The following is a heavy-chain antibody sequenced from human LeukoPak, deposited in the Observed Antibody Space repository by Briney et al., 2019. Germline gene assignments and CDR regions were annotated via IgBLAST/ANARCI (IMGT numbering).Heavy chain of an antibody. CDR3: AKGSLWFGELFDR. CDR1: GFTFSSYA. V-gene: IGHV3-23*01. D-gene: IGHD3-10*01. CDR2: ISGSGGST. J-gene: IGHJ5*02. Sequence: GGSLRLSCAASGFTFSSYAMSWVRQAPGKGLEWVSAISGSGGSTYYADSVKGRFTISRDNSKDTLSLQMNSLRVDDTAIYYCAKGSLWFGELFDRWGQGTLVTVSS.